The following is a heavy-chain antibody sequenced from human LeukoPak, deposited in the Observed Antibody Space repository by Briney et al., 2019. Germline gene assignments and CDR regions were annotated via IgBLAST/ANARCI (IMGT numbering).Heavy chain of an antibody. V-gene: IGHV4-59*01. D-gene: IGHD2-21*02. J-gene: IGHJ4*02. CDR2: IYYSGST. Sequence: SETLSLTCTVSGGSISSYYWSWLRQPPGKGLEWIGYIYYSGSTNYNPSLKSRVTISVDTSQNQFSLKLSSVTAADTAVYYCARKRSYCGGDCPNFDYWGQGTLVTVSS. CDR1: GGSISSYY. CDR3: ARKRSYCGGDCPNFDY.